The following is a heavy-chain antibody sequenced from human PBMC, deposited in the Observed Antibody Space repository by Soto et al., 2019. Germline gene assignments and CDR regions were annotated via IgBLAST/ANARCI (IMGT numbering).Heavy chain of an antibody. D-gene: IGHD3-16*01. J-gene: IGHJ4*02. V-gene: IGHV3-53*02. CDR3: ARGGFD. CDR2: IYEFDT. Sequence: EVQLVQTGGGLIQPGGSLRLSCAASGFTISRNNMNWVRQAPGKGLEWVSVIYEFDTDYADSVRGRFTISRDDSKKMVYLQMNNLRVEDTAVYYCARGGFDWGQGTLVTVSS. CDR1: GFTISRNN.